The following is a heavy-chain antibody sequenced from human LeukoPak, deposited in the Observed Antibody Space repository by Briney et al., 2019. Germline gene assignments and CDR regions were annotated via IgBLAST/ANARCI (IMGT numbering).Heavy chain of an antibody. CDR2: IYYSGST. V-gene: IGHV4-59*01. J-gene: IGHJ6*02. CDR3: ARMRYYYYGMGV. CDR1: GGSISSYY. Sequence: PSETLSLTCTVSGGSISSYYWSWIRQPPGKGLEWIGHIYYSGSTNYNPSLKSRVTISVDTSKNQFSLKLSSVTAADTAVYYCARMRYYYYGMGVWGQGTTVTVSS.